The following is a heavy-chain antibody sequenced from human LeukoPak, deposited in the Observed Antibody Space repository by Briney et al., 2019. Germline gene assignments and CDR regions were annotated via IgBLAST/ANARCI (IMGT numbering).Heavy chain of an antibody. Sequence: ASVKVSCKASDYTLTTYGISWVRQAPGQGLEWMGWISAYNGNTNYAQKFQGRVTMTTDTSTSTVYMELRSLRSDDTAVYYCARVAPIAVAGGADYWGQGTLVTVSS. CDR1: DYTLTTYG. V-gene: IGHV1-18*01. CDR2: ISAYNGNT. CDR3: ARVAPIAVAGGADY. J-gene: IGHJ4*02. D-gene: IGHD6-19*01.